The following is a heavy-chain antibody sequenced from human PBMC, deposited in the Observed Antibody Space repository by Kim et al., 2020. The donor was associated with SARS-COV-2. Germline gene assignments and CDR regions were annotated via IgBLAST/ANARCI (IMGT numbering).Heavy chain of an antibody. Sequence: ASVKVSCKASGYTFTSYGISWVRQAPGQGLEWMGWISAYNGNTNYAQKLQGRVTMTTDTSTSTAYMELRSLRSDDTAVYYCARYLLRGGRYNWFDPWGQGTLVTVSS. V-gene: IGHV1-18*01. CDR3: ARYLLRGGRYNWFDP. CDR2: ISAYNGNT. D-gene: IGHD3-16*01. J-gene: IGHJ5*02. CDR1: GYTFTSYG.